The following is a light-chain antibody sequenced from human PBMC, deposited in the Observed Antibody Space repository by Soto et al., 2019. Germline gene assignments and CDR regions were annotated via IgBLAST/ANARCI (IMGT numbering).Light chain of an antibody. CDR2: WAS. V-gene: IGKV4-1*01. Sequence: VMTQSPDSLAVSLGERATISCKSSQSVLDSSSGKSYLAGYQQKLGQPPRLLIYWASTRESGVPDRFSAGGSGADFTLTISSLQAEDVAIYYGQQYYHLWSFGQGTKVEIK. J-gene: IGKJ1*01. CDR1: QSVLDSSSGKSY. CDR3: QQYYHLWS.